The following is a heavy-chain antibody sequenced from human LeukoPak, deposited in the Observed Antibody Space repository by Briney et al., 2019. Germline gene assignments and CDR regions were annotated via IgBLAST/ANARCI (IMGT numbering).Heavy chain of an antibody. CDR1: GFTFSSFA. D-gene: IGHD2-15*01. J-gene: IGHJ4*02. V-gene: IGHV3-33*08. Sequence: QPGGSLRLSCAASGFTFSSFAMSWVRQAPGMGLEWVAAIWYDGSIQYYADSVKGRFTISRDNSKNTLYLQMDSLRAEDTAVYYCARAGYCSGGSCYGSDYWGQGTLVSVSS. CDR3: ARAGYCSGGSCYGSDY. CDR2: IWYDGSIQ.